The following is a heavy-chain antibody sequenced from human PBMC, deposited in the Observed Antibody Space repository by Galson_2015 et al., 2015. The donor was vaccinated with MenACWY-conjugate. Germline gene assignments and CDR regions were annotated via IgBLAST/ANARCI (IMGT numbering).Heavy chain of an antibody. Sequence: SLRLSCAASGFTFSSHAMNWVRQAPGKGLEWVAGINNFGGSTYYADSVKGRFTISRDNSKNTLYVQMNSLRAEDTAVYYCAKDLSVNYNWFDSRGEGTLVTVSS. CDR1: GFTFSSHA. V-gene: IGHV3-23*01. D-gene: IGHD1-14*01. CDR3: AKDLSVNYNWFDS. CDR2: INNFGGST. J-gene: IGHJ5*01.